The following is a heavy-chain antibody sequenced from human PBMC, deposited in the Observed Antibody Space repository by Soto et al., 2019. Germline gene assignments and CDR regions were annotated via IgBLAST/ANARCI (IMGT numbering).Heavy chain of an antibody. D-gene: IGHD6-13*01. Sequence: PSETLSLTCTVSGGSVSSGSDYWSWVRQPPGKGLEWIGYSSDSGSTNYKSSLKSRVTISVDTSKNQFSLKLSSVTAADTAVYYCARASIAAAGIHYWGQGTLVTVS. V-gene: IGHV4-61*01. CDR3: ARASIAAAGIHY. J-gene: IGHJ4*02. CDR1: GGSVSSGSDY. CDR2: SSDSGST.